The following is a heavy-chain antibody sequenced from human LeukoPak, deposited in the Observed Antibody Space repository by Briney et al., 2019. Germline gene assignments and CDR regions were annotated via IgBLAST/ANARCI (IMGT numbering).Heavy chain of an antibody. Sequence: PGGSLRLSCAASGFIFSSYAMSWVRQAPGKGLEWVSTISGGGGSTYYADSVKGRFTISRDNSKNTVYLQMNSLRAEDTAVYYCAKDSGIVVVPAAMNYWGQGTLVTVSS. D-gene: IGHD2-2*01. J-gene: IGHJ4*02. V-gene: IGHV3-23*01. CDR2: ISGGGGST. CDR3: AKDSGIVVVPAAMNY. CDR1: GFIFSSYA.